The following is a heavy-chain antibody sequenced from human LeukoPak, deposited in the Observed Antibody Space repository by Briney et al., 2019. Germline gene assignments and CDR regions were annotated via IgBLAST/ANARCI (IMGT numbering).Heavy chain of an antibody. CDR2: IYYRGST. CDR1: GGSISSYY. V-gene: IGHV4-59*08. CDR3: ARPTTMIDAFDI. J-gene: IGHJ3*02. D-gene: IGHD3-22*01. Sequence: PSETLSLTCTVSGGSISSYYWSWIRQPPGKGLEWIGHIYYRGSTNYNPSLKSRVTISIDTSKNQFSLNLSSVTAADTAVYYCARPTTMIDAFDIWGQGTMVIVSS.